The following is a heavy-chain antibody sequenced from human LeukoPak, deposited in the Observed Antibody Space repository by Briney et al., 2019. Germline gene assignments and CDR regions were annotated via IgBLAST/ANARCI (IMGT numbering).Heavy chain of an antibody. J-gene: IGHJ4*02. CDR1: GGSFSGYY. Sequence: SETLSLTCAVYGGSFSGYYWSWIRQPPGKGLEWIGEINHSGSTNYNPSLKSRVTISLDTSKSQFSLKLNSVTAADTAVYYCASHSGGYAYWGQGTLVTVSS. V-gene: IGHV4-34*01. D-gene: IGHD5-12*01. CDR3: ASHSGGYAY. CDR2: INHSGST.